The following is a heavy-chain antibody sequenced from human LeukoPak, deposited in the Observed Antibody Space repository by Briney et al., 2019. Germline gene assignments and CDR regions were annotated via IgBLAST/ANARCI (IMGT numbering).Heavy chain of an antibody. J-gene: IGHJ6*03. D-gene: IGHD6-13*01. CDR1: GYTFTSYD. V-gene: IGHV1-8*03. Sequence: ASVKVSCKASGYTFTSYDINWVRQATGQGLEWVGWMNPNSGNTGYAQKFQGRVTITRNTSITTAYMELSSLRSEDTAVYYCARALRGIATAGSQYYYYMDVWGKGTTITVSS. CDR3: ARALRGIATAGSQYYYYMDV. CDR2: MNPNSGNT.